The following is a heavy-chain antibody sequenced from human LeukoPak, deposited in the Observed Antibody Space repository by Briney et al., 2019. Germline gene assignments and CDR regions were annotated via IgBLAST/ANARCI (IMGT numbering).Heavy chain of an antibody. CDR1: GGSFSGYY. Sequence: SETLSLTCAVYGGSFSGYYWSWIRQPPGEGLEWIGEINHSGSTNYNPSLKSRVTISVDTSKNQFSLKLSSVTAADTAVYYCARRPDILTGKFDYWGQGTLVTVSS. D-gene: IGHD3-9*01. J-gene: IGHJ4*02. CDR3: ARRPDILTGKFDY. CDR2: INHSGST. V-gene: IGHV4-34*01.